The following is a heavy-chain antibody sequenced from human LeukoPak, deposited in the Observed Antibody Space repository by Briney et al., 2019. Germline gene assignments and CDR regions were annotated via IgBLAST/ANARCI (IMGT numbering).Heavy chain of an antibody. D-gene: IGHD4-11*01. CDR2: MNYSGGHK. Sequence: PGGSLRLSCVASGFTFKNCAMSWVGQAAGKGVGGVSGMNYSGGHKYYADSVKGRFTISRDRSKNTLSLQMNSLTTEDTAVYYCAKDDSMTLDHFDYWGQGALVTVSS. V-gene: IGHV3-23*01. J-gene: IGHJ4*02. CDR1: GFTFKNCA. CDR3: AKDDSMTLDHFDY.